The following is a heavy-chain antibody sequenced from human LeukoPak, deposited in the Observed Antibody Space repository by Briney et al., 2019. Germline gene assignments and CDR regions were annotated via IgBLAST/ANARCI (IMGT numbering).Heavy chain of an antibody. CDR3: ARDPPPLYYCDSSGYPPGWFDP. CDR1: GYTFTGYY. Sequence: ASVTVSCKASGYTFTGYYMHLVRQAPGQGLGWMGWINPNSDGTNYAQKFQGRVTMTRDTCISTAYMELRRLRSDDMAVYYCARDPPPLYYCDSSGYPPGWFDPWGQGTMVTVSS. D-gene: IGHD3-22*01. CDR2: INPNSDGT. J-gene: IGHJ5*02. V-gene: IGHV1-2*02.